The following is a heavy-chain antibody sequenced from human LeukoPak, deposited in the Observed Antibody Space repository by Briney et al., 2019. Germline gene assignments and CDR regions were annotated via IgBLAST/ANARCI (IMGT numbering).Heavy chain of an antibody. V-gene: IGHV3-30*03. Sequence: GGSLTLSCAASGFTFSSYGMHWVRQAPDKGLEWVAVISYDGSNKYYADSVKGRFTISRDNSKNTLYLQMNSLRAEDTAVYYCSSLLGYCSGGSCYYFDYWGQGTLVTVSS. D-gene: IGHD2-15*01. CDR2: ISYDGSNK. CDR3: SSLLGYCSGGSCYYFDY. CDR1: GFTFSSYG. J-gene: IGHJ4*02.